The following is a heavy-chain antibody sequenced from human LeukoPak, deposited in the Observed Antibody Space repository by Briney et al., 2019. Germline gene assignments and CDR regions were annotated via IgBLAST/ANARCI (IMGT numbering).Heavy chain of an antibody. Sequence: GASVKVSCKASGYTFTSYYMHWVREAPGQGLEWMGGIIPIFGTANYAQKFQGRVTITADESTSTAYMELSSLRSEDTAVYYCARGYGDYVPYYYYGMDVWGQGTTVTVSS. V-gene: IGHV1-69*13. J-gene: IGHJ6*02. CDR3: ARGYGDYVPYYYYGMDV. CDR2: IIPIFGTA. CDR1: GYTFTSYY. D-gene: IGHD4-17*01.